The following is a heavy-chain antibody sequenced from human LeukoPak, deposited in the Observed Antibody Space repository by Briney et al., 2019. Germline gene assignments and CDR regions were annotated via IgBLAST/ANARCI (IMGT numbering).Heavy chain of an antibody. CDR2: IYYTGTT. CDR1: GGSISTYF. CDR3: ARYHQPSGPNWLDR. V-gene: IGHV4-59*01. D-gene: IGHD2-15*01. Sequence: SETLSLTCTVSGGSISTYFWTCIRQFPGKGLEWIGYIYYTGTTSYNPSLKSRVTISVDTSKNQFSLSLSSVTAADTAVYYCARYHQPSGPNWLDRWGQGTLVTVSS. J-gene: IGHJ5*02.